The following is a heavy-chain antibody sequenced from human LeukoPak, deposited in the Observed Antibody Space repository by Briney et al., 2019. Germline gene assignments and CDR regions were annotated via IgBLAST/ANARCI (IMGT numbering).Heavy chain of an antibody. V-gene: IGHV1-58*01. CDR2: IVGGSGNT. Sequence: GASVKVSCKASGFTFTSSAVQWVRQARGQRLEWIGWIVGGSGNTNYAQKFQERVTITRDMSTSTAYMELSSLRSEDTAVFFFAQKTAYDILTGYYSNMLSYGMDVWGQGTTVTVSS. CDR1: GFTFTSSA. J-gene: IGHJ6*02. D-gene: IGHD3-9*01. CDR3: AQKTAYDILTGYYSNMLSYGMDV.